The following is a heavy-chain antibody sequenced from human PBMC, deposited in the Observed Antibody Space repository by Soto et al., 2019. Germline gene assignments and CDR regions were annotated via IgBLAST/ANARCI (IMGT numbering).Heavy chain of an antibody. CDR1: GGSISKFY. CDR3: GRGGSKSLHDWFDL. J-gene: IGHJ5*02. V-gene: IGHV4-4*07. Sequence: SETLSLTCNVSGGSISKFYWAWIRKTAGNGLEWMGRVYATGTTDYNPSLRSRVAMSVDISRKTFSLRLRSVTGADSGVYYWGRGGSKSLHDWFDLWREG. CDR2: VYATGTT.